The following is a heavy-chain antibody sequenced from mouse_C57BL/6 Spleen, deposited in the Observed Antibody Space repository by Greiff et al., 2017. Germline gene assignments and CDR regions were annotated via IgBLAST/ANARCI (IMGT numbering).Heavy chain of an antibody. D-gene: IGHD1-1*01. V-gene: IGHV1-62-2*01. Sequence: QVQLKESGAELVKPGASVKLSCKASGYTFTEYTIHWVKQRSGQGLEWIGWFYPGSGSIKYNEKFKDKATLTADKSSSTVYMELSRLTSEDSAVYFCARHEEAVVAPRYFDYWGQGTTLTVSS. CDR3: ARHEEAVVAPRYFDY. CDR1: GYTFTEYT. J-gene: IGHJ2*01. CDR2: FYPGSGSI.